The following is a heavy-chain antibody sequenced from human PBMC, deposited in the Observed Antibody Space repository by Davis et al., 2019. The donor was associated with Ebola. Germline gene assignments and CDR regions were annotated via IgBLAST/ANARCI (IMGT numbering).Heavy chain of an antibody. V-gene: IGHV4-34*01. CDR2: INPGGSS. D-gene: IGHD6-19*01. J-gene: IGHJ6*04. CDR1: GGSFSGYY. CDR3: ARFAVARRAGLDV. Sequence: MPSETLSLTCAVYGGSFSGYYWSWIRQPPGKGLEWIGEINPGGSSNYNPSLKSRVTISLDTSENHFSLNLGSVTAADTAVYFCARFAVARRAGLDVWGKGTTVTVSS.